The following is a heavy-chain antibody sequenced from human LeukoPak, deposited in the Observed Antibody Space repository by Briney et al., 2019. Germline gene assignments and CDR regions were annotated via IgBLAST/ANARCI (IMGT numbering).Heavy chain of an antibody. CDR3: ARVGVITAAGTYDL. CDR1: GFTFSDYY. Sequence: GGSLRLSCAASGFTFSDYYMTWIRQSPGKGLEWVSYISGSGTHTNYADSVKGRFTISRDNAKNSLYLQMSSLRADDTAVYYCARVGVITAAGTYDLWGQGTLVTVSS. CDR2: ISGSGTHT. D-gene: IGHD6-13*01. V-gene: IGHV3-11*06. J-gene: IGHJ5*02.